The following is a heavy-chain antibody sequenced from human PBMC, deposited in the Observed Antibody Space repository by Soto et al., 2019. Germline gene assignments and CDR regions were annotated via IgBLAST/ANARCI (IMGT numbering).Heavy chain of an antibody. J-gene: IGHJ6*02. CDR3: ARDPWFGNYGMDV. D-gene: IGHD3-10*01. V-gene: IGHV3-53*01. CDR1: GFTVSSNY. Sequence: SLRLSCAASGFTVSSNYMSWVRQAPGKGLEWVSVIYSGGSTYYADSVKGRFTISRDNSKNTRYLQMNSLRAEDTAVYYCARDPWFGNYGMDVWGQGTTVTVSS. CDR2: IYSGGST.